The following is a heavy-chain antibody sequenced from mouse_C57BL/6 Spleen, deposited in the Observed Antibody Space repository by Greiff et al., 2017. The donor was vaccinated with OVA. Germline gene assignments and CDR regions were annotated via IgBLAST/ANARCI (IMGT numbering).Heavy chain of an antibody. CDR1: GYTFTSYW. V-gene: IGHV1-61*01. D-gene: IGHD1-1*01. Sequence: QVQLQQPGAELVRPGSSVKLSCKASGYTFTSYWMDWVKQRPGQGLEWIGNIYPSDSETHYNQKFKDKATLTVDKSSSTAYMQLSSLTSEDSAVYYGARESTTVVAPYFDYWGQGTTLTVSS. CDR2: IYPSDSET. J-gene: IGHJ2*01. CDR3: ARESTTVVAPYFDY.